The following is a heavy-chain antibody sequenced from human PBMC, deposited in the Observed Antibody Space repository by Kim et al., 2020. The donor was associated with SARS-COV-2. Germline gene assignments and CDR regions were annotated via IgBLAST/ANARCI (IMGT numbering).Heavy chain of an antibody. Sequence: SETLSLTCIVSGGSIRSDNNYWGWIRQPPGKGLEWIASIYYTGDTFYNPSLKSRLTISRDTSKNHFSLKLTSVTAADTAFYYCAHYNWGNYYALDYWGPG. CDR2: IYYTGDT. J-gene: IGHJ4*02. CDR1: GGSIRSDNNY. V-gene: IGHV4-39*02. D-gene: IGHD3-10*01. CDR3: AHYNWGNYYALDY.